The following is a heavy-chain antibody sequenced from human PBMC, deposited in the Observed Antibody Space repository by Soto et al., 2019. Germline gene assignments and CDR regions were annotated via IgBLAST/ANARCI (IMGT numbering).Heavy chain of an antibody. CDR2: VYYNENT. J-gene: IGHJ5*02. CDR3: ARRERYYGSPGWFDP. Sequence: SETLSLTCSVSGGSISSFTYYWGWIRQPPGKGLEWIGTVYYNENTYYNPSLKSRVTITVDTAKNQFSLSLRSVTAADTAMYFCARRERYYGSPGWFDPWGPGTLVTVSS. D-gene: IGHD3-10*01. CDR1: GGSISSFTYY. V-gene: IGHV4-39*01.